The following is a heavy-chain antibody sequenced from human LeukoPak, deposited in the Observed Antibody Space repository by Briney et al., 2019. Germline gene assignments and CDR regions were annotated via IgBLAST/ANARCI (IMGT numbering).Heavy chain of an antibody. Sequence: SETLSLTCTVSGGSISSYYWSWIRQPPGKGLEWIGYIYYSGSTNYNPSLKSRVTISVDTSKNQFSLKLSSVTAAGTAVYYCARGPRNYYYMDVWGKGTTVTVSS. CDR3: ARGPRNYYYMDV. CDR1: GGSISSYY. CDR2: IYYSGST. J-gene: IGHJ6*03. V-gene: IGHV4-59*01.